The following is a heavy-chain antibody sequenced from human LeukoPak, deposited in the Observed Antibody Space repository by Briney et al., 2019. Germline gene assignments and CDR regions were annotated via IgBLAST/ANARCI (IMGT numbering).Heavy chain of an antibody. CDR1: GFTFDKYW. D-gene: IGHD6-6*01. Sequence: GGSLRLSCAASGFTFDKYWMSWVRQAPGKGLEWVANIKQDGSEKYYVDSVKGRFTISRDNAENSLFLQMNSLRAEDTAVYFCASAGGDSRSSLPFYYWGQGTLVTVSS. CDR3: ASAGGDSRSSLPFYY. V-gene: IGHV3-7*03. J-gene: IGHJ4*02. CDR2: IKQDGSEK.